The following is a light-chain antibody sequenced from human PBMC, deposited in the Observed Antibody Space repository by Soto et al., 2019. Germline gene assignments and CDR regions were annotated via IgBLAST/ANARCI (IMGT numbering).Light chain of an antibody. Sequence: DIQMTQSPSSLSASVGDRVTVTCRASQNIINKLNWYQQKPGKAPKLLIYAGSSLQSGVPSRFSGSGSGTDFTLTISSLQPEDSATYYCQQSYSSVMYTFGQGTKLEIK. CDR3: QQSYSSVMYT. CDR2: AGS. CDR1: QNIINK. J-gene: IGKJ2*01. V-gene: IGKV1-39*01.